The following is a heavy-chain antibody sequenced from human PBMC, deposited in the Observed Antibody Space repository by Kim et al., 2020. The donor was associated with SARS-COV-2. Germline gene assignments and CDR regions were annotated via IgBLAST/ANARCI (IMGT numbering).Heavy chain of an antibody. J-gene: IGHJ5*02. CDR1: GFTFSSYS. D-gene: IGHD3-10*01. V-gene: IGHV3-21*01. CDR2: ISSSSSYI. CDR3: ARDRSRGYYGSGRNFDP. Sequence: GGSLRLSCAASGFTFSSYSMNWVRQAPGKGLEWVSSISSSSSYIYYADSVKGRFTISRDNAKNSLYLQMNSLRAEDTAVYYCARDRSRGYYGSGRNFDPWGQGTLVTVSS.